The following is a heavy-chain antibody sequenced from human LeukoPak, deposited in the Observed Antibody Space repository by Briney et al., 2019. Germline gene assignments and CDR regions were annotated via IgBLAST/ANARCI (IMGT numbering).Heavy chain of an antibody. V-gene: IGHV3-64*01. CDR3: ARGYCSGGSCYWYFDF. CDR2: ISGNGGST. CDR1: GFTFSSYA. D-gene: IGHD2-15*01. Sequence: GGSLRLSCAASGFTFSSYAMHWVRQAPGKGLEYVSAISGNGGSTYYANSVKGRFTISRDNSKNTLYLQMGSLKADDMAVYYCARGYCSGGSCYWYFDFWDQGTLVTVSS. J-gene: IGHJ4*02.